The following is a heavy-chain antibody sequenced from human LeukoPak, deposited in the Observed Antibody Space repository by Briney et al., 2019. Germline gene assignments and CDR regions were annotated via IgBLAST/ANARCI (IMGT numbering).Heavy chain of an antibody. Sequence: GGSLRLSCAASGFPFSSHVLSWVRQAPGKGLEWIAYINHNGEAIYYPDFVKGRFIISRDNAKNTLYLQMNSLRAEDTAVYYCARDPYYYDSSGFLFDYWGQGTLVTVSS. CDR3: ARDPYYYDSSGFLFDY. CDR2: INHNGEAI. D-gene: IGHD3-22*01. CDR1: GFPFSSHV. V-gene: IGHV3-48*01. J-gene: IGHJ4*02.